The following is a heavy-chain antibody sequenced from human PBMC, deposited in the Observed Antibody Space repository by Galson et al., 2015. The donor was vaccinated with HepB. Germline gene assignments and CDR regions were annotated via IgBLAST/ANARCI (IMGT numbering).Heavy chain of an antibody. V-gene: IGHV3-53*04. CDR3: VRSSNHIFDY. Sequence: SLRLSCAASGFTVRRNFMSWVRQAPGTGLEWVSVIYSGGDTSYGDSVKGRFTISRHVSSNTLYLQMDSLKPEDTAVYHCVRSSNHIFDYWGQGTLVTVSS. J-gene: IGHJ4*02. D-gene: IGHD1-14*01. CDR1: GFTVRRNF. CDR2: IYSGGDT.